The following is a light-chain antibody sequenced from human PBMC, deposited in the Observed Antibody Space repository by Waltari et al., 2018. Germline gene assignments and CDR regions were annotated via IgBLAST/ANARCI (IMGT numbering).Light chain of an antibody. Sequence: QSVLTQPPSVSGAPGQPVTSSCTGSRSNIGADYAVHWYQQRPGPAPKLLIYATNNRPSGVPARFSGSKSGTSASLAITGLQPEDEATYFCQSYDSSLRIFGGGTKLTVL. CDR3: QSYDSSLRI. J-gene: IGLJ2*01. CDR2: ATN. CDR1: RSNIGADYA. V-gene: IGLV1-40*01.